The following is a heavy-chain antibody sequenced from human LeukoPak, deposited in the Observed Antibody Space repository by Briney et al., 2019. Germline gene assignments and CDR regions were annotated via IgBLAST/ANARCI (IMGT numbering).Heavy chain of an antibody. J-gene: IGHJ5*02. CDR3: AAQNLEGYWFDP. V-gene: IGHV1-58*02. D-gene: IGHD3-3*01. CDR2: IVVGSGNT. Sequence: SVKVSCKASGFTFTSSAMQLVRQARGQRLEWIGWIVVGSGNTNYAQKFQERVTITRDMSTSTAYMELSSLRSEDTAVYYCAAQNLEGYWFDPWGQGALVTVSS. CDR1: GFTFTSSA.